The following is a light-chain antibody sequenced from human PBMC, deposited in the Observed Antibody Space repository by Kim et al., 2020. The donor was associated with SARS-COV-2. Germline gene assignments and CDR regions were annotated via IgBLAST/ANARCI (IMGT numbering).Light chain of an antibody. V-gene: IGLV2-14*03. CDR3: SSYTGSSPVV. Sequence: QSALTQPASVSGSPGQSITISCTGTSGDIGGYNYVSWYQQHPAKAPKLMIYDVSNRPSGVSNRFSGSKSGNTASLTISGLQAEDEADYYCSSYTGSSPVVFGGGTQLTVL. CDR2: DVS. CDR1: SGDIGGYNY. J-gene: IGLJ2*01.